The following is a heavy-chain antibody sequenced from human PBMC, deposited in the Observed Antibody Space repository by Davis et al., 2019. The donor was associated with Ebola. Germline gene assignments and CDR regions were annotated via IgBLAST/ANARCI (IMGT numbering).Heavy chain of an antibody. CDR3: AREGEARCSGGSCYEPYFDY. Sequence: AASVKVSCKASGYTFTSYGISWVRQAPGQGLEWMGIINPSGGSTSYAQKFQGRVTMTRDTSTSTVYMELSSLRSEDTAVYYCAREGEARCSGGSCYEPYFDYWGQGTLVTVSS. CDR1: GYTFTSYG. CDR2: INPSGGST. D-gene: IGHD2-15*01. V-gene: IGHV1-46*01. J-gene: IGHJ4*02.